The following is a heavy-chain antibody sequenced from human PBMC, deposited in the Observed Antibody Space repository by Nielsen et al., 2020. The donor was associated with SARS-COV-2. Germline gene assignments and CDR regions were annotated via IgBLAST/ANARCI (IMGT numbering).Heavy chain of an antibody. V-gene: IGHV4-39*01. CDR2: IYYSGST. D-gene: IGHD3-22*01. J-gene: IGHJ3*02. CDR3: ARVGRSSGYSDAFDI. Sequence: SETLSLTCTVSGGSISSSSYYWGWIRQPPGKGLEWIGSIYYSGSTYYNPSLKSRVTISVDTSKNQFSLKLSSVTAADTAVYYCARVGRSSGYSDAFDIWGQGTMVTVSS. CDR1: GGSISSSSYY.